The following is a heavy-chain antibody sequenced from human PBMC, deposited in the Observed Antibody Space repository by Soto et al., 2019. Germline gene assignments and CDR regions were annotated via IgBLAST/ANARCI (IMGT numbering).Heavy chain of an antibody. D-gene: IGHD6-13*01. Sequence: AASVKVSCKGAGYTFSNYYMHWVRQAPGQGLEWMGIINPSGDSTSYAQEFQGRVTMTRETSTSTLYMELSSLRSEDTAVYYCARAGFAAFDQWGQGTLVTVSS. V-gene: IGHV1-46*01. J-gene: IGHJ4*02. CDR2: INPSGDST. CDR1: GYTFSNYY. CDR3: ARAGFAAFDQ.